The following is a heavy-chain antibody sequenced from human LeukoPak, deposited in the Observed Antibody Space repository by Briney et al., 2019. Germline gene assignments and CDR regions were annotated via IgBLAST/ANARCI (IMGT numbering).Heavy chain of an antibody. CDR2: INTNTGNP. J-gene: IGHJ4*02. CDR1: GYAFINYA. Sequence: GASVKVSCKTSGYAFINYAINWVRQAPGQRLEWMGWINTNTGNPTYAQGFTGRFVFSLDTSVSTTYLQISSLETEDTAIYYCARSNNDGDYLGVGFDYWGQGALVTVSS. V-gene: IGHV7-4-1*02. D-gene: IGHD4-17*01. CDR3: ARSNNDGDYLGVGFDY.